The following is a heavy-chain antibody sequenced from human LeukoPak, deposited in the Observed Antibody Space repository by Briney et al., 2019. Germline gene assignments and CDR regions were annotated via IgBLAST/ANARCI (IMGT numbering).Heavy chain of an antibody. CDR1: VGAFSGVY. J-gene: IGHJ6*04. Sequence: SETLSLSCAVYVGAFSGVYWSLVRHPPGKGLEWIGEINHSGSTNYNPPLKSRVTISVDTSKKKFSLKLSSVTAADTALYYFARECRGYSHAINYYGLVVWGKGTTVTVSS. V-gene: IGHV4-34*01. CDR3: ARECRGYSHAINYYGLVV. D-gene: IGHD5-18*01. CDR2: INHSGST.